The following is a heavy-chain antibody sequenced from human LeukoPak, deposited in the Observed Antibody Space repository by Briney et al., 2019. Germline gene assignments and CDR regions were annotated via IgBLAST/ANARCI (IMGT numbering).Heavy chain of an antibody. V-gene: IGHV1-2*02. J-gene: IGHJ4*02. CDR1: GYTFRDHF. CDR2: INPNGGGT. Sequence: ASVKVSCKASGYTFRDHFLHWVRQAPGQGLEWMGWINPNGGGTKYAQNFQGRVTMTRDTSINTAYMERSSLRSDDTAVYYCAAPILHHTYFFDYWGQGTQVTVSS. CDR3: AAPILHHTYFFDY. D-gene: IGHD3-9*01.